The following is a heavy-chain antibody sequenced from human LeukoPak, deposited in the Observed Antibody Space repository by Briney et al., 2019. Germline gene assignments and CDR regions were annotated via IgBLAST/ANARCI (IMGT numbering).Heavy chain of an antibody. D-gene: IGHD2-2*01. CDR1: GGSISSGGYY. Sequence: SETLSLTCTVSGGSISSGGYYWSWIRQHPGKGLEWIGYIYYSGSTYYNPSLKSRVTISVDTSKNQFSLKLSSVTAADTAVYYCVGNIVVVPAARSWFDPWGQGTLVTVSS. V-gene: IGHV4-31*03. J-gene: IGHJ5*02. CDR3: VGNIVVVPAARSWFDP. CDR2: IYYSGST.